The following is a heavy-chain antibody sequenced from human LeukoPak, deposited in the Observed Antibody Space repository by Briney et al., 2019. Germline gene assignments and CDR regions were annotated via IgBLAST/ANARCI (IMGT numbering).Heavy chain of an antibody. CDR2: IHCGGTT. CDR1: GDSLTSPDLS. CDR3: TRGAMLRGIPHSPGE. D-gene: IGHD3-10*01. J-gene: IGHJ4*02. Sequence: PSETLSPTCTVSGDSLTSPDLSWSSIRQPPGKGLEWIGYIHCGGTTYYSPSVKSRVTISPDTSKNQFSLKLTSVTAADTAVYFCTRGAMLRGIPHSPGEWGQGTLVTVSS. V-gene: IGHV4-30-4*01.